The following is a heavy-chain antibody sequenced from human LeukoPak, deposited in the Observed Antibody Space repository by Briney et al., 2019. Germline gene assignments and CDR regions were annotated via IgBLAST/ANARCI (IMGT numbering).Heavy chain of an antibody. V-gene: IGHV4-34*01. CDR1: GGSFSGYD. Sequence: SESLSLTCAVYGGSFSGYDWSWIRLPPGKGLEWIGEINHSVSTNYNPSLKSRVTISVDTSKNQFSLKLSSVTAADTAVYYCARARSWYDILTGYFRAGKEDYFDYWGQGTLVTVSS. J-gene: IGHJ4*02. D-gene: IGHD3-9*01. CDR2: INHSVST. CDR3: ARARSWYDILTGYFRAGKEDYFDY.